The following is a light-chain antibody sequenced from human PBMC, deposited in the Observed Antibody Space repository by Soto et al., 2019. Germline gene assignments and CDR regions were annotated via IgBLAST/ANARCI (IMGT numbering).Light chain of an antibody. Sequence: DIQMTQSPSSLSASVGDRVTITCRASQSISSYLNWYQQKPGKAPKLLIYAASSLQSGVPSRFSGSGSGTDFTLTISSLQPDDFATYYCQQSNSTPLTSGHGTKVDIK. CDR2: AAS. V-gene: IGKV1-39*01. J-gene: IGKJ1*01. CDR1: QSISSY. CDR3: QQSNSTPLT.